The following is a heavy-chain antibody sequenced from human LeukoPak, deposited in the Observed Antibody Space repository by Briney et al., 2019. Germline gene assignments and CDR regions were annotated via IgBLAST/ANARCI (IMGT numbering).Heavy chain of an antibody. J-gene: IGHJ6*03. V-gene: IGHV3-23*01. CDR1: GFTFSNHA. CDR3: ARRPYETYYYYYMDV. Sequence: QSGGSLRLSCAASGFTFSNHAMSWVRQAPGTGLEYVSVISGSGDSAHYADSVKGRFTVSRDNSKNTLNLQMNSLGVEDTAIYYCARRPYETYYYYYMDVWGKGTTVTVSS. CDR2: ISGSGDSA. D-gene: IGHD5-12*01.